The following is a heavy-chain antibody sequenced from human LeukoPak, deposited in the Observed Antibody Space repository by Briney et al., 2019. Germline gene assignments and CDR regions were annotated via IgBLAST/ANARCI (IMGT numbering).Heavy chain of an antibody. CDR1: GGSISSYC. Sequence: PSETLSLTCTVSGGSISSYCWSWVWQRPAKGMGWMGYVCYSAPTTSNTSLNTRVTIPVATSKNKSYLKLSSVPAAATAVYYCARHTGTEVHCGGDCYVDYWGQGTLVTVSS. CDR2: VCYSAPT. J-gene: IGHJ4*02. D-gene: IGHD2-21*02. CDR3: ARHTGTEVHCGGDCYVDY. V-gene: IGHV4-59*08.